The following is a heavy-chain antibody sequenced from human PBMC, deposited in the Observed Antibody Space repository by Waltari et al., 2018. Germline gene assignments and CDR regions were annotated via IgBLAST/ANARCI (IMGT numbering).Heavy chain of an antibody. V-gene: IGHV4-34*01. Sequence: QVQLQQWGAGLLKPSETLSLTCAVYGGSFSGYYWSWIRQRPVKGLEWSGEINHSGSTNYNPSLKSRVHISVDTSKNQFSLKLSSVTAADTAVYYCARTSSIAARHRYYYGMDVWGQGTTVTVSS. CDR1: GGSFSGYY. D-gene: IGHD6-6*01. J-gene: IGHJ6*02. CDR3: ARTSSIAARHRYYYGMDV. CDR2: INHSGST.